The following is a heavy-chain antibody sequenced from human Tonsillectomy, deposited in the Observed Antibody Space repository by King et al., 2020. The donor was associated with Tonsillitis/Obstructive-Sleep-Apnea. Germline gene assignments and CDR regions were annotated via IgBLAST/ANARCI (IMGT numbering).Heavy chain of an antibody. V-gene: IGHV4-39*01. CDR2: FYYSGNT. CDR3: ARLPRGWHYFDY. D-gene: IGHD6-19*01. J-gene: IGHJ4*02. Sequence: QLQESGPGLVKPSETLSLTCTVSGGSISSSSYYWGWIRQPPGKGLEWIGNFYYSGNTFYSPSLKSRVTTSVDTSKNQFSLKLSSVTAADTAVYYCARLPRGWHYFDYWGRGFLVTVSS. CDR1: GGSISSSSYY.